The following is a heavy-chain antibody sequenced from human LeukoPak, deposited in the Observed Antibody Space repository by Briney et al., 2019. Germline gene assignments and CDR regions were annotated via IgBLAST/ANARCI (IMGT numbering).Heavy chain of an antibody. CDR3: ARVSLSYCSGGSCYWFDP. D-gene: IGHD2-15*01. CDR2: ISYDGSNK. J-gene: IGHJ5*02. CDR1: GFTFSSYA. V-gene: IGHV3-30*04. Sequence: PGGSLRLSCAASGFTFSSYAMHWVRQAPGKGLEGVAVISYDGSNKYYADSVKGRFTIARDNSKNTLDLQMNSLRAEDTAVYYCARVSLSYCSGGSCYWFDPWGQGTLVTVSS.